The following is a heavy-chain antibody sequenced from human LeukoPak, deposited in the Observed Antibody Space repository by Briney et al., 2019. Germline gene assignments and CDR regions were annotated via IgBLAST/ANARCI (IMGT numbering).Heavy chain of an antibody. CDR3: ARAVEVAGTYYYYYYMDV. J-gene: IGHJ6*03. CDR2: IYYSGRT. Sequence: PSETLSLTCSVSGGSISSYYWSWIRQPPGKGLEWIGYIYYSGRTNHNPSLKSRVTISVDTSKNQFSLKLSSVTAADTAVYYCARAVEVAGTYYYYYYMDVWGKGTTVTISS. V-gene: IGHV4-59*12. CDR1: GGSISSYY. D-gene: IGHD6-19*01.